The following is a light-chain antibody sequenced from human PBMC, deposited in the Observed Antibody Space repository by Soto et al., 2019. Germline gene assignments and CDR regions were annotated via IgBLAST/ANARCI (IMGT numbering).Light chain of an antibody. Sequence: IVMTQSPDSLAVSLGERATINCKSSQSVLYSSNNRNHLSWYQQKPGQPPKLLIYWATTRESGVPDRFSGSGSGTDFTLTVSGLQAEDVAIYYCHQYFRSPLTFGGGTKVDIK. CDR2: WAT. V-gene: IGKV4-1*01. CDR3: HQYFRSPLT. J-gene: IGKJ4*01. CDR1: QSVLYSSNNRNH.